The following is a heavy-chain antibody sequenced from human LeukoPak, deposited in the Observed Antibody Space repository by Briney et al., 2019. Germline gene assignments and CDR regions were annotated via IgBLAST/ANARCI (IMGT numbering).Heavy chain of an antibody. Sequence: SETLSLTCTVSGGSISSYYWSWIRQPPGKGLEWIGYIYYSGSTNYNPSLKSRVTISVDTSKNQFSLKLSSVTAADTAVYYCASQDYGDDYWGQGTLVTVSS. D-gene: IGHD4-17*01. CDR3: ASQDYGDDY. CDR1: GGSISSYY. J-gene: IGHJ4*02. V-gene: IGHV4-59*01. CDR2: IYYSGST.